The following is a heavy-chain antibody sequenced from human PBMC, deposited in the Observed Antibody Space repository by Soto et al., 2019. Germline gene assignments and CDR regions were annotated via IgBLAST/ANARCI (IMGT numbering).Heavy chain of an antibody. CDR1: GYTFTSYG. Sequence: ASVKVSCKASGYTFTSYGISWVRQAPGQGLEWMGWISAYNGNTNYAQKLQGRVTMTTDTSTSTAYMELRSLRSDDTAVYYCARVLLWIGIPNAFDIWGQGTMVTVSS. CDR3: ARVLLWIGIPNAFDI. V-gene: IGHV1-18*01. CDR2: ISAYNGNT. J-gene: IGHJ3*02. D-gene: IGHD3-10*01.